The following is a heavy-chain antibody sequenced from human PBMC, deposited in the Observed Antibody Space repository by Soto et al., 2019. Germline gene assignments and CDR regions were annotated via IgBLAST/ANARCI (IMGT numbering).Heavy chain of an antibody. Sequence: QVQLQESGPGLVKPSETLSLTCTVSGGSVSSGSYYWSWIRQPPGKGLEWIGYIYYSGSTDYNPSLKSRVTISLDTSRNQFSVKLRSVTAADTALYYCASERTGDPTFFDYWGQGTLVTVSS. CDR2: IYYSGST. CDR1: GGSVSSGSYY. CDR3: ASERTGDPTFFDY. J-gene: IGHJ4*02. D-gene: IGHD1-1*01. V-gene: IGHV4-61*01.